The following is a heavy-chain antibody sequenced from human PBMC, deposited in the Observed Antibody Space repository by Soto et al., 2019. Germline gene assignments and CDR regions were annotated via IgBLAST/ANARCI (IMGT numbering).Heavy chain of an antibody. CDR2: INHSGST. V-gene: IGHV4-34*01. D-gene: IGHD6-13*01. J-gene: IGHJ5*02. CDR1: GGSFSGYY. CDR3: ARYSSSWYGVLWFDP. Sequence: SETLSLTCAVYGGSFSGYYWSWIRQPPGKGLEWIGEINHSGSTNYNPSLKSRVTISVDTSKNQFSLKLSSVTAADTAVYYCARYSSSWYGVLWFDPWGQGNLVTVSS.